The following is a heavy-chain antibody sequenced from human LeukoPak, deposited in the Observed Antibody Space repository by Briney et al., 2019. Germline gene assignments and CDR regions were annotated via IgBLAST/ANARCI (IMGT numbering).Heavy chain of an antibody. CDR3: AREPTSSKTTVFMDY. J-gene: IGHJ4*02. D-gene: IGHD4-17*01. CDR2: ISSSSSTI. CDR1: GFTFSSYS. V-gene: IGHV3-48*04. Sequence: PGGSLRLSCAASGFTFSSYSMNWVRQAPGKGLGWVSYISSSSSTIYYADSVKGRFTISRDNAKNSLYLQMNSLRAEDTAVYYCAREPTSSKTTVFMDYWGQGTLVTVSS.